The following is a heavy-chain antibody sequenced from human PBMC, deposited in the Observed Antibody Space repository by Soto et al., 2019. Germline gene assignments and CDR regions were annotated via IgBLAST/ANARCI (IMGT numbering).Heavy chain of an antibody. Sequence: ASVKVSCKASGYTFTSYYMHWVRQAPGQGLEWMGIINPSGGSTSYAQKFQGRVTMTRDTSTSTVYMELSSLRSEDTAVYYCAKDPLSLAPLFYWGQGTLVTVSS. CDR1: GYTFTSYY. D-gene: IGHD3-16*01. CDR3: AKDPLSLAPLFY. CDR2: INPSGGST. J-gene: IGHJ4*02. V-gene: IGHV1-46*01.